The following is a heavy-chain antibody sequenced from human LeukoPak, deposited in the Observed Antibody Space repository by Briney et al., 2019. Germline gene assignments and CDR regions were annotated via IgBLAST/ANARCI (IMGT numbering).Heavy chain of an antibody. CDR3: AKDLEVVVITPHSFFDY. J-gene: IGHJ4*02. Sequence: GGSLRLSCAVSGFSFTNFWMSWVRQAPGRGLEWVSAISGSGGSTYYADSVKGRFTISRDNSKNTLYLQMNSLRAEDTAVYYCAKDLEVVVITPHSFFDYWGQGTLVTVSS. V-gene: IGHV3-23*01. CDR1: GFSFTNFW. CDR2: ISGSGGST. D-gene: IGHD3-22*01.